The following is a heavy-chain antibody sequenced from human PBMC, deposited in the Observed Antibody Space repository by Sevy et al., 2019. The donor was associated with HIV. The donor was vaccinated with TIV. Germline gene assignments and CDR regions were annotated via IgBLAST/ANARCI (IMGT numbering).Heavy chain of an antibody. D-gene: IGHD6-19*01. CDR3: ARLGYSSS. CDR2: IYYSGST. J-gene: IGHJ5*02. Sequence: SENLSLTCTVSGGSISSSSYYWGWIRQPPGKGLEWIGSIYYSGSTYYNPSLKSRVTISVDTSKNQFSLKLSSVTAADTAVYYCARLGYSSSWGQGSLVTVSS. V-gene: IGHV4-39*01. CDR1: GGSISSSSYY.